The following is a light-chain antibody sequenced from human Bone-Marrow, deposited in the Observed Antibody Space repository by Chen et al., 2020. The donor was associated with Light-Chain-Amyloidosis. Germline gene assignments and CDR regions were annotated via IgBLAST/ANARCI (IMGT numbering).Light chain of an antibody. J-gene: IGLJ2*01. CDR1: DLPTKY. CDR2: RDT. CDR3: QAADSSGTYEVI. Sequence: SYELTQPPSVSVSPGQPARITCSGDDLPTKYAYWYQQKPGQAPVLVINRDTERPSGIAERFSGSSSGTTATLTISGVQAEDEADYHGQAADSSGTYEVIFGGGTKLTVL. V-gene: IGLV3-25*03.